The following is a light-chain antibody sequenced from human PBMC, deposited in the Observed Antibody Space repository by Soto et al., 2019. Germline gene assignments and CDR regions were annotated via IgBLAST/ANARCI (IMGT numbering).Light chain of an antibody. CDR3: MQALQTPPT. Sequence: DIVMTQSPLSLPVTPGEPASISCRSSQSLLHSNGYSFLDWYLQKPGQSPQLLIYLGSNRASGVPDRFSGSGSGTDFTLIISRVEAEDVGVYYGMQALQTPPTFGQGTKVEIK. J-gene: IGKJ1*01. CDR2: LGS. CDR1: QSLLHSNGYSF. V-gene: IGKV2-28*01.